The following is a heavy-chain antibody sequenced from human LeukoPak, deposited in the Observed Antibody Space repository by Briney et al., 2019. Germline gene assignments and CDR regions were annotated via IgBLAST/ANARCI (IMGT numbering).Heavy chain of an antibody. CDR1: GGTFSSYA. CDR3: ARDRRDIVATMRFYY. D-gene: IGHD5-12*01. Sequence: ASVKVSCKASGGTFSSYAISWVRQAPGQGLEWMGGIIPIFGTANYAQKFQGRVTITTDESTSTAYMELSSLRSEDTAVYYCARDRRDIVATMRFYYWGQGTLVTVSS. J-gene: IGHJ4*02. V-gene: IGHV1-69*05. CDR2: IIPIFGTA.